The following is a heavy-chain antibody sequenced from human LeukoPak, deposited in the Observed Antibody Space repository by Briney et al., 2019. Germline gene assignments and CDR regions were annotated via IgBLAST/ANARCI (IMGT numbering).Heavy chain of an antibody. Sequence: SETLSLTCTVSGGSISSYYWSWIRQPPGKGLEWLGYIYYTGSTSYSPSLKSRVTISLDTSKNQFSLMLSPVTAADTAVYYCASYIPAAKGMFDYWGQGTLVTVSS. CDR3: ASYIPAAKGMFDY. CDR2: IYYTGST. V-gene: IGHV4-59*08. CDR1: GGSISSYY. J-gene: IGHJ4*02. D-gene: IGHD2-2*01.